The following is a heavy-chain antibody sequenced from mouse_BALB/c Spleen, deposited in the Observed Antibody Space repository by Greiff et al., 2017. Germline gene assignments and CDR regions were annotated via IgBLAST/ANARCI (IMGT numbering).Heavy chain of an antibody. Sequence: VQLQQPGAELVRPGASVKLSCKASGYTFTSYWINWVKQRPGQGLEWIGNIYPSDSYTNYNQKFKDKATLTVDKSSSTAYMQLSSPTSEDSAVYYCTNTVDGYFDYWGQGTTLTVSS. CDR2: IYPSDSYT. J-gene: IGHJ2*01. CDR3: TNTVDGYFDY. V-gene: IGHV1-69*02. CDR1: GYTFTSYW. D-gene: IGHD1-1*01.